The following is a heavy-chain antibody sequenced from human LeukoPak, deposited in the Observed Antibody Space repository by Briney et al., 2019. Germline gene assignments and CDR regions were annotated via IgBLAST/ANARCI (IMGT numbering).Heavy chain of an antibody. V-gene: IGHV3-11*01. Sequence: GGSLRLSCGASGFTFSDYSMTWIRQGPEKSLEWVSYITGSGTTKFYADSVKGRFAISRDNANNSVFLEMNSLRAEDTAVYYCARTLGDNWFDPWGQGTLVTVSS. CDR2: ITGSGTTK. J-gene: IGHJ5*02. D-gene: IGHD6-6*01. CDR3: ARTLGDNWFDP. CDR1: GFTFSDYS.